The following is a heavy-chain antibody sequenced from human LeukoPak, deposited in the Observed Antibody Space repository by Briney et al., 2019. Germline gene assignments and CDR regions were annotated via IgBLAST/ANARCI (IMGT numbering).Heavy chain of an antibody. J-gene: IGHJ3*02. CDR2: IYYSGST. Sequence: PSETLSLTCTVSGESISGFYWTWIRQPPGKGLEWIGYIYYSGSTNYNPSLKSRVTISVDTSKNQFSLKLSSVTAADTAVYYCAREIRSGYSSSWYGAFDIWGQGTMVTVSS. CDR1: GESISGFY. V-gene: IGHV4-59*01. CDR3: AREIRSGYSSSWYGAFDI. D-gene: IGHD6-13*01.